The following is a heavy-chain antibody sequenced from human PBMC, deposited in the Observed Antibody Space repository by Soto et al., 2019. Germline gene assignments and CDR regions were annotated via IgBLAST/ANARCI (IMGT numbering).Heavy chain of an antibody. D-gene: IGHD3-16*01. CDR2: IYYNGSP. V-gene: IGHV4-39*07. Sequence: SETLSLTCTVSGGSISSSSYYWGWIRQPPGKGLEWIGSIYYNGSPYYNPSLKSRVGMSVDTSTNRFSLKLTSVTAADTAVYYCARGSSWGTPPADWGQGTQVTVSS. CDR3: ARGSSWGTPPAD. J-gene: IGHJ4*02. CDR1: GGSISSSSYY.